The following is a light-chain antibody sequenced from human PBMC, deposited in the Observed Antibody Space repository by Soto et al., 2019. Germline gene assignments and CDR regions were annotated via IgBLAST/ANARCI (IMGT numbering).Light chain of an antibody. CDR1: QSLLHSNGYKY. J-gene: IGKJ1*01. Sequence: DIVMTQSPLSLPVTPGEPASISCRSSQSLLHSNGYKYLDWYLQKPGQSPQLLIYLGSNRASGVPDRCSGSGSGTDFTLKISRVEAEDVGVYYCMQDLQIPWTFGQGTKVEIK. CDR2: LGS. CDR3: MQDLQIPWT. V-gene: IGKV2-28*01.